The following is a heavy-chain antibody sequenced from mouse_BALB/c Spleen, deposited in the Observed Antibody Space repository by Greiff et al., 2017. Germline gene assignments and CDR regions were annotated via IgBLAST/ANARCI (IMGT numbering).Heavy chain of an antibody. D-gene: IGHD2-4*01. CDR3: TRVDGDDFPAWFAY. Sequence: EVKLVESGGGLVKPGGSLKLSCAASGFTFSGYTMSWVRQTPEKRLEWVATISSGGSYTYYPDSVKGRFTISRDNAKNTLYLQMSSLKSEDTAMYYCTRVDGDDFPAWFAYWGQGTLVTVSA. CDR1: GFTFSGYT. V-gene: IGHV5-6-4*01. CDR2: ISSGGSYT. J-gene: IGHJ3*01.